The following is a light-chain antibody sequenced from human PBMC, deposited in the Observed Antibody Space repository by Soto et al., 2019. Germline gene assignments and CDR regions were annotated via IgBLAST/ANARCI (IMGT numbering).Light chain of an antibody. J-gene: IGKJ4*01. CDR3: QQYGDSPLT. V-gene: IGKV3-20*01. CDR1: QTISSSS. Sequence: IVLTQSAGTLSLSPGERASLSCRASQTISSSSLAWYQQKGGQAPRLLIFGASNRATGIPTRFSGSGSGTDFTLTINSLEPEDFAVYYCQQYGDSPLTFGGGTKVDIK. CDR2: GAS.